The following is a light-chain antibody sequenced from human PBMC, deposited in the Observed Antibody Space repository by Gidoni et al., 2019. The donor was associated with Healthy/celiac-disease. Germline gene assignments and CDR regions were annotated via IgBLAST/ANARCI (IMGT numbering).Light chain of an antibody. CDR1: QSLLHSNGYNY. Sequence: EIVMTTYPPSLPVTPGEPASISCRSSQSLLHSNGYNYLDWYLQKPGQSPQLLIYLGPNLASGVPDRFSGSGSGSDFTMKISRVEAEDVGVYYCMQALQTPITFGQGTRLEIK. CDR3: MQALQTPIT. J-gene: IGKJ5*01. V-gene: IGKV2-28*01. CDR2: LGP.